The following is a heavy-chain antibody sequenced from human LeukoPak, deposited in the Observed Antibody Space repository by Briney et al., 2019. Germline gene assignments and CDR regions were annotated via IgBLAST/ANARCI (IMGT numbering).Heavy chain of an antibody. CDR3: ARRDCSGGSCYWFDP. CDR1: GGSISSGGYY. Sequence: PSQTLSLTCTVSGGSISSGGYYWSWIRQHPGEGLEWIGYIYYSGSTYYNPSLKSRVTISVDTSKNQFSLKLSSVTAADTAVYYCARRDCSGGSCYWFDPWGQGTLVTVSS. V-gene: IGHV4-31*03. J-gene: IGHJ5*02. CDR2: IYYSGST. D-gene: IGHD2-15*01.